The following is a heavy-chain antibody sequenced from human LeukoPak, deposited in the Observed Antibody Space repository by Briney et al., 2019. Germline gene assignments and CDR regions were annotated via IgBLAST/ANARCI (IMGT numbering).Heavy chain of an antibody. CDR1: GYTSTSYG. CDR3: ARIDPFDFQFDY. J-gene: IGHJ4*02. CDR2: ISAYTGNT. D-gene: IGHD3-9*01. Sequence: ASVKVSCKASGYTSTSYGISWVRQAPGQGLEWMGRISAYTGNTNYAQKLQGRVTMTADTSTSTAYMELRSLRSDDTAVYYCARIDPFDFQFDYWGQGTLVTVSS. V-gene: IGHV1-18*01.